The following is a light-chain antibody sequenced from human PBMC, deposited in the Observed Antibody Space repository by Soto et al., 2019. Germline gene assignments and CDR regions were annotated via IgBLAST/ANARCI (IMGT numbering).Light chain of an antibody. Sequence: DIQMTQSPSSLSASVGDRVTITCQASQDISNYLNWYQQKPGKAPKLLIYKASSLESGVPSRFSGSGSGTEFTLTIRSLQPDDFATYYCHQYNTYLWTFGQGTKVDIK. CDR3: HQYNTYLWT. J-gene: IGKJ1*01. CDR1: QDISNY. CDR2: KAS. V-gene: IGKV1-5*03.